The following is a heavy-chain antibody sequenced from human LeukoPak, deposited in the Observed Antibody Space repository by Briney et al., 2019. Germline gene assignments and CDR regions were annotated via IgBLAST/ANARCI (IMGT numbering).Heavy chain of an antibody. CDR1: GYTFTSNW. CDR3: ARADDNWFDP. V-gene: IGHV5-51*01. Sequence: GEPLKISCKGSGYTFTSNWIGWVRQMPGKGLEWMGIIYPGDSDTRYSPSFQGQVTISADKSISTAYLQWSSLKASDTAMYYCARADDNWFDPWGQGTLVTVSS. CDR2: IYPGDSDT. J-gene: IGHJ5*02.